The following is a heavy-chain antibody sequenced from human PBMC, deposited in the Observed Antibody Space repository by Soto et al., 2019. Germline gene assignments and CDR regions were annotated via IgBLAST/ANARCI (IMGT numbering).Heavy chain of an antibody. CDR3: ARDLSGGNYYYHGLDV. CDR1: GCHFSNFD. CDR2: ITSNSIYI. Sequence: GGSLRLSCAASGCHFSNFDMNWVRQAPGKGLEWVSSITSNSIYIYYADSVKGRFTVSRDNAKNSLYLQMDSLRAEDTAVYYCARDLSGGNYYYHGLDVWGRGTAVTVSS. J-gene: IGHJ6*02. D-gene: IGHD1-1*01. V-gene: IGHV3-21*01.